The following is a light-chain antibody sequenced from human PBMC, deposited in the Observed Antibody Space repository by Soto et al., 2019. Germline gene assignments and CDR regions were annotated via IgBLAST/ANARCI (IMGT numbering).Light chain of an antibody. Sequence: DIQLTQSPSSLSASVGDRVTITCRASHIITTYLNWYQHKPGKAPNLLIYKASNLHSGVPSRFSGSGSGADFTLTISSLQPEDVATYFCQQSYSAPYTFGQGTKLEIK. CDR3: QQSYSAPYT. J-gene: IGKJ2*01. CDR1: HIITTY. V-gene: IGKV1-39*01. CDR2: KAS.